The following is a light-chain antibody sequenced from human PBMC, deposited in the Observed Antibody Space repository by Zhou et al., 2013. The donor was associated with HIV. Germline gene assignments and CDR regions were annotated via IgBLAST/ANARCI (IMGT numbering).Light chain of an antibody. Sequence: QSALTQPASVSGSPGQSITISCTGTSSDIGSYNLVSWYQQHPGGAPKLIIYDVNDRPPGLNRFSGSKSGTTASLTISGLQTEDEADYSCSSYTRSSTLVFGGGTKVDRP. CDR3: SSYTRSSTLV. V-gene: IGLV2-14*02. CDR2: DVN. J-gene: IGLJ3*02. CDR1: SSDIGSYNL.